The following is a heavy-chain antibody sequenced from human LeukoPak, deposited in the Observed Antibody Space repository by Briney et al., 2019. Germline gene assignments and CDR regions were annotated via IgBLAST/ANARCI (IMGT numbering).Heavy chain of an antibody. D-gene: IGHD3-22*01. CDR3: AKTHYYDSSGVPGDY. CDR1: GFTFSSYG. Sequence: RGSLRLSCAASGFTFSSYGMHWVRQAPGKGLEWVAVISHDGSNAYYADSVKGRFTISRDNSKNTLYLQMSSLRAEDTAVYYCAKTHYYDSSGVPGDYWGQGTLVTVSS. J-gene: IGHJ4*02. CDR2: ISHDGSNA. V-gene: IGHV3-30*18.